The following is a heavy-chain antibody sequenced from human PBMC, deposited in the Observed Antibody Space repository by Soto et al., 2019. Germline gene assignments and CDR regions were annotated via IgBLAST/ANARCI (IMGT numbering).Heavy chain of an antibody. CDR1: GGSVSSGSYY. D-gene: IGHD2-2*01. Sequence: SETLSLTCTVSGGSVSSGSYYWSWIRQPPGKGLEWIGYIYYSGSTNYNPSLKSRVTISVDTSKNQFSLKLSSVTAADTAVYYCARDSVPAAISPEGFDYWGQGTLVTVSS. CDR2: IYYSGST. CDR3: ARDSVPAAISPEGFDY. V-gene: IGHV4-61*01. J-gene: IGHJ4*02.